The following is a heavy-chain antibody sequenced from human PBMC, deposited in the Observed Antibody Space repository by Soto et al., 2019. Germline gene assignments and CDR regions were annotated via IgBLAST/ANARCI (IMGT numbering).Heavy chain of an antibody. J-gene: IGHJ4*02. D-gene: IGHD6-19*01. V-gene: IGHV4-34*01. Sequence: LFLTCAVYGGSFSGYYWSWIRQPPVKGLEWIGEINHSGSTNYNPSLKSRVTISVDTSKNQFSLKLSSVTAADTAVYYCARGRYSSGWFQPVFDYWGQGTLVTVYS. CDR3: ARGRYSSGWFQPVFDY. CDR1: GGSFSGYY. CDR2: INHSGST.